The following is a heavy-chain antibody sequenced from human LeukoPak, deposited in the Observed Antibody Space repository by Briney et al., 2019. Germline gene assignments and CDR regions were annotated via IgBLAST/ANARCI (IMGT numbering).Heavy chain of an antibody. D-gene: IGHD2-15*01. Sequence: GSLRLSCAASGFTFSSFSMSWVRQSPGKGLEWVSYITLSSSVIYYADSVRGRFTISRDNAKNSLYLQMNSLRAEDTAVYYGARGLQPDYWGQGTLVTVSS. CDR2: ITLSSSVI. CDR3: ARGLQPDY. J-gene: IGHJ4*02. V-gene: IGHV3-48*01. CDR1: GFTFSSFS.